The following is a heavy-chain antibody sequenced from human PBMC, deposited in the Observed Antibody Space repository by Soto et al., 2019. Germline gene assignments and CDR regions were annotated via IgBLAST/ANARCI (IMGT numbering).Heavy chain of an antibody. CDR3: AMVDNYVTPTPQDV. CDR2: ISPYSGNT. V-gene: IGHV1-18*01. D-gene: IGHD3-16*01. CDR1: GYIFVNYG. Sequence: QVQLVQSGDEVRKPGSSVKVSCKASGYIFVNYGIAWVRQAPGQGREWMGWISPYSGNTNYASKVQGRLTMTTDTSTSTAYMYLGSLTSDDTAVYYCAMVDNYVTPTPQDVWGQGTTVTVSS. J-gene: IGHJ6*02.